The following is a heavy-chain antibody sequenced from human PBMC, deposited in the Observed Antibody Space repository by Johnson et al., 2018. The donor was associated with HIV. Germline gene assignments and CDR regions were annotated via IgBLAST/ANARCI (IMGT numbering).Heavy chain of an antibody. J-gene: IGHJ3*02. CDR2: ISDDGSNK. D-gene: IGHD3-22*01. V-gene: IGHV3-30-3*01. CDR3: ARGTYYYDSSTASDAFDI. Sequence: QVQLVESGGGVVQPGRSLRLSCAASGFTFSSFAMHWVRQAPGKGLEWVAVISDDGSNKYYADSVKGRFTISRDNSKNTLYVQMDSLRAEDTAVYYCARGTYYYDSSTASDAFDIWGQGTMVTVSS. CDR1: GFTFSSFA.